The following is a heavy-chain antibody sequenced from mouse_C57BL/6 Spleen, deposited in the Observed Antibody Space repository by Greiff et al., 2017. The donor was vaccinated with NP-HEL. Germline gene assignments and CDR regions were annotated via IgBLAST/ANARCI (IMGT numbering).Heavy chain of an antibody. D-gene: IGHD1-1*01. J-gene: IGHJ1*03. CDR1: GYTFTSYW. CDR2: IDPSDSYT. Sequence: QVRLQQPGAELVKPGASVKLSCKASGYTFTSYWMQWVKQRPGQGLEWIGEIDPSDSYTNYNQKFQGKATLTVDTSSSTAYMQLSSLTSEDSAVYYCARGGYYGSSHWYFDVWGTGTTVTVSS. CDR3: ARGGYYGSSHWYFDV. V-gene: IGHV1-50*01.